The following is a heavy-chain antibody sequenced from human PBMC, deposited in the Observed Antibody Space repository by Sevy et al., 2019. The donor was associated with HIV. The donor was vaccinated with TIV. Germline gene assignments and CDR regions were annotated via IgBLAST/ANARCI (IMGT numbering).Heavy chain of an antibody. J-gene: IGHJ4*02. V-gene: IGHV3-23*01. CDR3: AREGCTKPHDY. D-gene: IGHD2-8*01. CDR2: LSFGCGEI. CDR1: GFTFSKYS. Sequence: GSLRLSCAASGFTFSKYSMSWVRQPPGKGRELVSTLSFGCGEINYAVSVKGRFTISRDNSKSSVYLQMNNLRPEDTAVYYCAREGCTKPHDYWGQGTLVTVSS.